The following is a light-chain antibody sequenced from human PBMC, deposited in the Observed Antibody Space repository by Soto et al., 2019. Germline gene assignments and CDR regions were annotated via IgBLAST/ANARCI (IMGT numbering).Light chain of an antibody. J-gene: IGLJ1*01. CDR3: SSYTSSSTPYV. CDR2: EVS. CDR1: SSDVGGYHY. Sequence: QSALTQPASVSGAPGPSSTISCTGTSSDVGGYHYVSWYQQHPGKAPKLMIYEVSNRPSGVSNRFSGSKSGNTASLTISGLQAEDEADYYCSSYTSSSTPYVFGTGTKLTV. V-gene: IGLV2-14*01.